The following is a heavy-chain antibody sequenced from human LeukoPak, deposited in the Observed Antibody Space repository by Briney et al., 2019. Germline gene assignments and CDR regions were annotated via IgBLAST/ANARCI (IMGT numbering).Heavy chain of an antibody. D-gene: IGHD1-26*01. V-gene: IGHV3-23*01. Sequence: PGGSLRLSCAASGFTFSSYGMHWVRQAPGKGLEWVSAISGSGGSTYYADSVKGRFTISRDNSKNTLYLQMNSLRAEDTAVYYCAKIGQVGATLLDYWGQGTLVTVSS. CDR2: ISGSGGST. CDR1: GFTFSSYG. J-gene: IGHJ4*02. CDR3: AKIGQVGATLLDY.